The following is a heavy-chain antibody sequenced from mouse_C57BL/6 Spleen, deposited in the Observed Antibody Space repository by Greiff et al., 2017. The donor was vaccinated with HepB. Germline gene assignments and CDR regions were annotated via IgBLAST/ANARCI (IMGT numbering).Heavy chain of an antibody. D-gene: IGHD1-1*01. CDR1: GYTFTSYW. V-gene: IGHV1-69*01. J-gene: IGHJ4*01. CDR2: IDPSDSYT. CDR3: AKGTVVGKAMDY. Sequence: VQLQQPGAELVMPGASVKLSCKASGYTFTSYWMHWVKQRPGQGLEWIGEIDPSDSYTNYNQKFKGKSTLTVDKSSSTAYMQLSSLTSEDSAVYYCAKGTVVGKAMDYWGQGTSVTVSS.